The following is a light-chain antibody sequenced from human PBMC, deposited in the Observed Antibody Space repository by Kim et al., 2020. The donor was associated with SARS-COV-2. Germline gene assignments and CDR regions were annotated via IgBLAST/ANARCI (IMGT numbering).Light chain of an antibody. CDR3: YSTADNNVV. J-gene: IGLJ3*02. Sequence: SYELTQPSSVSVSPGQTARITCSGDVLAKKYARWFQQKPGQAPVLVIYKDSERPSGIPERFSGSSSGTTVTLTISGADDEDEADYYCYSTADNNVVFGGGTQLTVL. CDR1: VLAKKY. CDR2: KDS. V-gene: IGLV3-27*01.